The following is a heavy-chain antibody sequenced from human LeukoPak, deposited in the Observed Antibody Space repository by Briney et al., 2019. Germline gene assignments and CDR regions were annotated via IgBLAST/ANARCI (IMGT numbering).Heavy chain of an antibody. J-gene: IGHJ4*02. D-gene: IGHD6-19*01. V-gene: IGHV3-30*02. CDR3: AKGGYSSGLYYFDY. CDR1: GFTFSSYG. CDR2: IRYDGSNK. Sequence: PGGSLRLSCAASGFTFSSYGMHWVRQAPGKGLEWVAFIRYDGSNKYYADSVKGRFTISRDNSKNTLYLQMNSLRAEDTAVYYCAKGGYSSGLYYFDYWGQGTLVTVSS.